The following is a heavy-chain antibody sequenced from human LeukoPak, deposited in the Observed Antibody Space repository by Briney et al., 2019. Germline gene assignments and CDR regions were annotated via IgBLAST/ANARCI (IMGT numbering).Heavy chain of an antibody. D-gene: IGHD6-13*01. CDR1: GYTFTTYA. CDR3: ARLVAAGGSGSFDP. CDR2: INTYTGNP. J-gene: IGHJ5*02. Sequence: ASVKVSCKASGYTFTTYAMNWVRQAPGQGLEWMGWINTYTGNPTYAQDFTGRFVFSLDTSVSTAYLQIYSLKAEDTAVYYCARLVAAGGSGSFDPWGQGTLVSVSS. V-gene: IGHV7-4-1*01.